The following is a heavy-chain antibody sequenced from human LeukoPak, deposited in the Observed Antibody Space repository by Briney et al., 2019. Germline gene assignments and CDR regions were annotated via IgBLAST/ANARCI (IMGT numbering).Heavy chain of an antibody. Sequence: GESLRLSCEASGFDFGDFYMTWVRQAPGKGLEWVSYISSSGAVVKYAESLRGRFTISRDNAKKSLFLQMDSLSVDDTAVYFCASGGGDYGARSYPKTGMVYWGQGTPVTVSS. J-gene: IGHJ4*02. D-gene: IGHD3-10*01. V-gene: IGHV3-11*01. CDR3: ASGGGDYGARSYPKTGMVY. CDR2: ISSSGAVV. CDR1: GFDFGDFY.